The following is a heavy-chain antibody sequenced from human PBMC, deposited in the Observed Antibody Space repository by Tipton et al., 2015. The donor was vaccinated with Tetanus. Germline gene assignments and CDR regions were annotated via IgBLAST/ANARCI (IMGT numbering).Heavy chain of an antibody. Sequence: SLRLSCAASGFTFSSYAMSWVRQAPGKGLEWVSAISGSGGSTYYADSVKGRFTISRDNSKNTLYLQMNSLRAEDTAVYYCAKDGTYYYGSRYYYYGMDVWGQGTLVTVSS. D-gene: IGHD3-10*01. CDR2: ISGSGGST. CDR1: GFTFSSYA. CDR3: AKDGTYYYGSRYYYYGMDV. J-gene: IGHJ6*02. V-gene: IGHV3-23*01.